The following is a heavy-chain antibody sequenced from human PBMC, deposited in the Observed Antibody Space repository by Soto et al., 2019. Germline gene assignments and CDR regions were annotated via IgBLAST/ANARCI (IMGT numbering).Heavy chain of an antibody. J-gene: IGHJ5*02. CDR1: GGSISSYY. Sequence: QVQLQESGPGLVKPSETLSLTCTVSGGSISSYYWSWIRQPAGKGLEWIGRIYTSGSTNYNPSLKSRVTMSVDTSKNQFSLKLSSVTAADTAVYYWARNLHYGDYFNWFDPWGQGTLVTVSS. D-gene: IGHD4-17*01. CDR3: ARNLHYGDYFNWFDP. CDR2: IYTSGST. V-gene: IGHV4-4*07.